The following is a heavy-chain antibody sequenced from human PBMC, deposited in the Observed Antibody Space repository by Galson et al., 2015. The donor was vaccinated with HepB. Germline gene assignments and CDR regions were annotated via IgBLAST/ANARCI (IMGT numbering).Heavy chain of an antibody. V-gene: IGHV3-73*01. Sequence: SLRLSCAASGFTFSSSAMHWVRQASGKGLEWVGRIRSKANSYATAYAASVKGRFTISRDDSKNTAYLQMNSLKTEDTAVYYCTSYSSGWFWDYWGQGTLVTVSS. CDR2: IRSKANSYAT. D-gene: IGHD6-19*01. CDR1: GFTFSSSA. J-gene: IGHJ4*02. CDR3: TSYSSGWFWDY.